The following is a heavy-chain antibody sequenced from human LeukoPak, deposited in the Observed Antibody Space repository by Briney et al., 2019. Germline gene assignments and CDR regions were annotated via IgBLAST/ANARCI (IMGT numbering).Heavy chain of an antibody. Sequence: GGSLRLSCAPSGFTFKSYWMHWVPQPPGKGLVWVSRINTDGRSDGRSTSYAEFVKGRFTMSRDNAKNTLYVQMNNLRAEDTAVYYCSTTAVHWGEGNLVTVSS. CDR3: STTAVH. CDR2: INTDGRSDGRST. V-gene: IGHV3-74*01. D-gene: IGHD6-13*01. J-gene: IGHJ4*02. CDR1: GFTFKSYW.